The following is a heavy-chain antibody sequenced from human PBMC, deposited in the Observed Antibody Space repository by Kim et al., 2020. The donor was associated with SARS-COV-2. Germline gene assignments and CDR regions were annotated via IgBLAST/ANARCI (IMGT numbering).Heavy chain of an antibody. V-gene: IGHV3-74*01. Sequence: ADSVKDRFSISRDNAENTLYLQLNNLRVEDTAVYYCARDQTEAGPTTFDYWGQGTLVTVSS. CDR3: ARDQTEAGPTTFDY. J-gene: IGHJ4*02. D-gene: IGHD6-13*01.